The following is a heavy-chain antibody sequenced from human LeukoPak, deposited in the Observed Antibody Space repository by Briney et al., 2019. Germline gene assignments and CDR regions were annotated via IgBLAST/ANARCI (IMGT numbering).Heavy chain of an antibody. J-gene: IGHJ5*02. CDR2: IIPILGIA. D-gene: IGHD1-1*01. V-gene: IGHV1-69*04. Sequence: SVKVSCKASGGTFSSYAISWVRQAPGQGLEWMGRIIPILGIANYAQKFQGRVTMTRNTSISTAYMELSSLRSEDTAVYYCARNPKRPFALRPRNPYPVDPWGQGTLVTVSS. CDR3: ARNPKRPFALRPRNPYPVDP. CDR1: GGTFSSYA.